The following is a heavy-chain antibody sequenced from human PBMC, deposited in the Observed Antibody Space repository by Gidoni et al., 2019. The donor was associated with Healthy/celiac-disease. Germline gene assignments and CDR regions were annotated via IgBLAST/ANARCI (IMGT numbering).Heavy chain of an antibody. D-gene: IGHD6-13*01. CDR2: IYWDDDK. J-gene: IGHJ4*02. CDR1: GFSLSTSGVG. V-gene: IGHV2-5*02. Sequence: QITLKESGPTLVKPTQTLTLTCTFSGFSLSTSGVGVGCIRQPPGKALEWLALIYWDDDKSYSQCLKSRLTITKDTPKNQVVRTMTNMDPVDTATYYCAHIDSSSWFSSYFDYWGQGTLVTVSS. CDR3: AHIDSSSWFSSYFDY.